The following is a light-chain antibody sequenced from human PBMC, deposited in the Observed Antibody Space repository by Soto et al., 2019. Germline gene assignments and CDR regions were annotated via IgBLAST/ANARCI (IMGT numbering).Light chain of an antibody. CDR1: QSVSSSY. J-gene: IGKJ2*01. Sequence: EIVLTQSPGTLSLSPGERATLSCRASQSVSSSYLAWYQQKPGQAPRLLIYGASSRATGIPDRFSGSGSGTDFTLTIRRLEPADVAVYYCQQYGSSPDTFGQGTKREI. CDR2: GAS. CDR3: QQYGSSPDT. V-gene: IGKV3-20*01.